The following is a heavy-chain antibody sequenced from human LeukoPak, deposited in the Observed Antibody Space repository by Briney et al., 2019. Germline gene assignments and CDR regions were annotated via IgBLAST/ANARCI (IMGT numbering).Heavy chain of an antibody. Sequence: ASVKVSCKASGSTFTSYDINWVRQATGQGLEWMGWMNPNSGNTGYAQKFQGRVTITRNTSISTAYMELSSLRSEDTAVYYCARYSGSYYYFDYWGQGALVTVSS. CDR3: ARYSGSYYYFDY. CDR2: MNPNSGNT. V-gene: IGHV1-8*03. J-gene: IGHJ4*02. D-gene: IGHD1-26*01. CDR1: GSTFTSYD.